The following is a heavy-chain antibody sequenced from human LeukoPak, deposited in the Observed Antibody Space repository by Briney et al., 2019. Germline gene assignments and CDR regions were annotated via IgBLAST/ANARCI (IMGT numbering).Heavy chain of an antibody. CDR2: IWYDGSNK. V-gene: IGHV3-33*01. CDR3: ARDKIEGPTKLDY. D-gene: IGHD1-1*01. J-gene: IGHJ4*02. CDR1: GFTFSSYG. Sequence: GGSLRLSCAASGFTFSSYGMHWVRQAPGKGLEWVAVIWYDGSNKYYADSVKGRFTISRDNSKNTLYLQVNSLRAEDTAVYYCARDKIEGPTKLDYWGQGILVTVSS.